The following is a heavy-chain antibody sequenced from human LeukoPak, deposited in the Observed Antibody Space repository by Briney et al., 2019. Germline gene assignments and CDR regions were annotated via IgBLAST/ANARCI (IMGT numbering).Heavy chain of an antibody. CDR2: INPRTGST. D-gene: IGHD3-22*01. CDR3: ARGVHVRVYDSNPHYGHY. CDR1: GYTFTSYY. J-gene: IGHJ4*02. V-gene: IGHV1-46*01. Sequence: ASVKVSCKASGYTFTSYYIFGVRQAPGQGLEWMGIINPRTGSTSYSQKFQGRVTMTRDMSTSTVYMELSSLRSEDTALYYCARGVHVRVYDSNPHYGHYWGQGTLVTVSS.